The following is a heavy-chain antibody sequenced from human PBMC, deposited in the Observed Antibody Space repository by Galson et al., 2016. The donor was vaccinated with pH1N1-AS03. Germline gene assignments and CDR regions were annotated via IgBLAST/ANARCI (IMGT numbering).Heavy chain of an antibody. V-gene: IGHV3-7*01. Sequence: SLRLSCAASGFMFSKYWMNWVRQAPGKGLEWVANIKEDGSEKDHVDSVKGRFPISRDNAKYSLYLQMSSLRAEEKAVYYCARGWHLVVPGTIGRYYYYMYVWGQGTTVTVSS. CDR1: GFMFSKYW. D-gene: IGHD2-2*01. CDR3: ARGWHLVVPGTIGRYYYYMYV. J-gene: IGHJ6*03. CDR2: IKEDGSEK.